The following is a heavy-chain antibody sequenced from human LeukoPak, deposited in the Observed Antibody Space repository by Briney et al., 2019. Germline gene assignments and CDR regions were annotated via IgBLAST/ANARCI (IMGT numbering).Heavy chain of an antibody. CDR3: AKTRFEYCSSTSCYAGSWFDP. V-gene: IGHV3-23*01. J-gene: IGHJ5*02. Sequence: GGSLRLSCAASGFTFSSYAMSWVRQAPGKGLEWVSAISGSGGSTYYADSVKGRFTISRDNSKNTPYLQMNSLRAEDTAVYYCAKTRFEYCSSTSCYAGSWFDPWGQGTLVTVSS. CDR2: ISGSGGST. CDR1: GFTFSSYA. D-gene: IGHD2-2*01.